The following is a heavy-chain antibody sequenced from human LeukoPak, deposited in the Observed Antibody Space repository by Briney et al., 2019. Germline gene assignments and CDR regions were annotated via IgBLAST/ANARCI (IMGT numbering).Heavy chain of an antibody. CDR3: ARDGLGTVTTFLERWHY. Sequence: SVKVSCKSSGGTFSSYAISWVRQAPGQGLEWMGRIIPILGIANYAQKFQGRVTITADKSTSTAYMELSSLRSEDTAVYYCARDGLGTVTTFLERWHYWGQGTLVTVSS. J-gene: IGHJ4*02. D-gene: IGHD4-17*01. CDR2: IIPILGIA. CDR1: GGTFSSYA. V-gene: IGHV1-69*04.